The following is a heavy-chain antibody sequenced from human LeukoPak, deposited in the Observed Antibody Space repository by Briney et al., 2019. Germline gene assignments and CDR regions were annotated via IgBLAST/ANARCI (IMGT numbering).Heavy chain of an antibody. Sequence: SQTLSLTCTVSGGSISSGGYYWSWIRQHPGKGLEWIGYIYHSGSTYYNPSLKSRVTISVDTSKNQYSLKLSSVTAADTAVYYCARGRGSVGYYDSSGYYYHPFDFDYWGQGTLVTVSS. CDR1: GGSISSGGYY. V-gene: IGHV4-31*03. CDR2: IYHSGST. J-gene: IGHJ4*02. CDR3: ARGRGSVGYYDSSGYYYHPFDFDY. D-gene: IGHD3-22*01.